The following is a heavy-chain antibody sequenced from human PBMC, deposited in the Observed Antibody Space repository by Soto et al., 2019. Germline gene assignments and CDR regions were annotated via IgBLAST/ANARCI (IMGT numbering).Heavy chain of an antibody. V-gene: IGHV4-59*01. CDR3: ARSYDSSGRPRHYFDY. CDR1: GGSLSSYY. D-gene: IGHD3-22*01. CDR2: VYDSGST. J-gene: IGHJ4*02. Sequence: ASETLSLTCTVSGGSLSSYYWSWIRQPPGNGLEYIGYVYDSGSTKYNPSLKSRVTISLDTSKNQFSLKLSSVTAADTAVYYCARSYDSSGRPRHYFDYWGQGALVTVSS.